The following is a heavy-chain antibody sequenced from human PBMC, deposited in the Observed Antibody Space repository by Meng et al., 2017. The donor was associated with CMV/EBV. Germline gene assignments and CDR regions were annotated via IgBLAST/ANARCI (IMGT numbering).Heavy chain of an antibody. J-gene: IGHJ5*02. D-gene: IGHD3-10*01. CDR2: IGTAGDT. Sequence: GESLKISCAASGFTFSSYDMHWVRQATGKGLEWVPAIGTAGDTYYPGSVKGRFTISRENAKNSLYLQMNSLRAGDTAVYYCARGMYYYGSGSYWWFDPWGQGTLVTVSS. CDR3: ARGMYYYGSGSYWWFDP. CDR1: GFTFSSYD. V-gene: IGHV3-13*01.